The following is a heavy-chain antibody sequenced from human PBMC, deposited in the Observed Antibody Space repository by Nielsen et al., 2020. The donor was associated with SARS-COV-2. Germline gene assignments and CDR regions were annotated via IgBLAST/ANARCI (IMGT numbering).Heavy chain of an antibody. D-gene: IGHD3-10*01. CDR3: ARSTTRGGYYFDY. V-gene: IGHV3-7*01. J-gene: IGHJ4*02. CDR1: GFTFSSYW. Sequence: GESLKISCAASGFTFSSYWMSWVRQAPGKGLEWVANIKQDGSEKYYVDSVKGRFTISRDNAKNSLYLQMNSLRAEDTAVYYCARSTTRGGYYFDYWGQGTLVTVSS. CDR2: IKQDGSEK.